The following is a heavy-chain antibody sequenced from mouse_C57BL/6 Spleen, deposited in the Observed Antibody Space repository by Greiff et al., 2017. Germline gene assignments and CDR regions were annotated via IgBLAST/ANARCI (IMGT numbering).Heavy chain of an antibody. J-gene: IGHJ2*01. Sequence: EESGPGLVKPSQSLSLTCSVTGYSITSGYYWNWIRQFPGNKLEWMGYISYDGSNNYNPSLKNRISITRDTSKNQFFLKLNSVTTEDTATYYCARAHSPYYFDYWGQGTTLTVSS. CDR1: GYSITSGYY. V-gene: IGHV3-6*01. CDR3: ARAHSPYYFDY. CDR2: ISYDGSN. D-gene: IGHD2-12*01.